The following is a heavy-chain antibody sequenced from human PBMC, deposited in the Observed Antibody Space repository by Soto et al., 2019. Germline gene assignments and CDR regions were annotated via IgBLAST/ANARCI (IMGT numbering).Heavy chain of an antibody. CDR2: ISGSGGSP. D-gene: IGHD2-8*02. J-gene: IGHJ4*01. CDR1: GFSFSSYT. V-gene: IGHV3-23*01. CDR3: AKARCTGDTCFVPDY. Sequence: EVQLLESGGCLVQPGGSLRLSCAASGFSFSSYTMAWVRQAPGKGLEWVSSISGSGGSPSYADSVQGRFIISRDNPRNTVSLQMNRLRAEDTATYYCAKARCTGDTCFVPDYWGHGRLVTVSS.